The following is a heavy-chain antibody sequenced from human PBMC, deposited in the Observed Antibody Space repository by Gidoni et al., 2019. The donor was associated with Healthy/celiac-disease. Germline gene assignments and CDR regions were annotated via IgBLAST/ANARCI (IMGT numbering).Heavy chain of an antibody. CDR3: AREDHCSSTSCYSVSPDY. CDR1: GGSFSGYY. D-gene: IGHD2-2*01. J-gene: IGHJ4*02. V-gene: IGHV4-34*01. Sequence: QVQLQQWGAGLLKPSETLSLTCAVYGGSFSGYYWSWIRQPPGKGLEWSGEINHSGSTNYNPSLKSRVTISVDTSKNQFSLKLSSVTAAVTAVYYCAREDHCSSTSCYSVSPDYWGQGTLVTVSS. CDR2: INHSGST.